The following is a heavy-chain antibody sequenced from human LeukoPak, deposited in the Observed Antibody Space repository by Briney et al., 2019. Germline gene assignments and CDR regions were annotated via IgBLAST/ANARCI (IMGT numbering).Heavy chain of an antibody. CDR2: INPSGGST. CDR1: GYTFTSYY. J-gene: IGHJ3*02. Sequence: ASVKVSCKASGYTFTSYYMHWVRQAPGQGLEWMGIINPSGGSTSYAQKFQGRVTMTRDTSTSTAYMELRSLRSDDTAVYYCARDMDEQWLVREGDAFDIWGQGTMVTVSS. D-gene: IGHD6-19*01. V-gene: IGHV1-46*01. CDR3: ARDMDEQWLVREGDAFDI.